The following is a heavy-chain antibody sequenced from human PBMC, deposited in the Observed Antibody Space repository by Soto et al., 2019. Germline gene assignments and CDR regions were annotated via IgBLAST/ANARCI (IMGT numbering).Heavy chain of an antibody. CDR2: ISSTGSGT. J-gene: IGHJ4*02. Sequence: EMQLVESGGGLVQPGGSLRLSCAASGFTFSSYEMHWVRQAPGKGLEWISYISSTGSGTLYADSVRGRFTMSRDNTNKSVSLQMSSLRVTDPEVYYGVRDLPEPVATYALRGANWGPRPQVHVSS. CDR1: GFTFSSYE. CDR3: VRDLPEPVATYALRGAN. D-gene: IGHD2-2*01. V-gene: IGHV3-48*03.